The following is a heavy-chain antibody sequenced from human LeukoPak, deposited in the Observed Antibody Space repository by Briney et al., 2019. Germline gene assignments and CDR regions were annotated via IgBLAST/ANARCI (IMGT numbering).Heavy chain of an antibody. D-gene: IGHD3-3*01. Sequence: ASVKISCKASGYTFTGYYMHWVRQAPGQGLEWMGWINPNSGGTNYAQKFQGRVTMTRDTSISTAYMELSRLRSDDTAVYYCARVYYDFWSGSNYFDYWGQGTLVTVS. CDR2: INPNSGGT. J-gene: IGHJ4*02. CDR3: ARVYYDFWSGSNYFDY. V-gene: IGHV1-2*02. CDR1: GYTFTGYY.